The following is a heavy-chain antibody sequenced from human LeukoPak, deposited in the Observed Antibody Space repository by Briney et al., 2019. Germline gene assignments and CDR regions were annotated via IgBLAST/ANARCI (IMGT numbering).Heavy chain of an antibody. Sequence: SETLSLTCAVYGGSFSGYYWSWIRQPPGKGLEWIGEINHSGSTNYNPSLKSRVTISVDTSKNQFSLKLSSVTAADTAVYYCAGLAPRFWEYCSSTSGYKGGYYFAYWGKETWATVPS. CDR3: AGLAPRFWEYCSSTSGYKGGYYFAY. J-gene: IGHJ4*02. V-gene: IGHV4-34*01. D-gene: IGHD2-2*02. CDR1: GGSFSGYY. CDR2: INHSGST.